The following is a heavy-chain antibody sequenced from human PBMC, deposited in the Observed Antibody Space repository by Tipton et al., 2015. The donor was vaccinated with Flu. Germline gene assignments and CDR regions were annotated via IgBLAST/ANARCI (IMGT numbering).Heavy chain of an antibody. CDR2: VHRTGSP. CDR3: VRRDYSNYVSEPKNWFDP. Sequence: TLSLTCSVSGDSFGSGYFWGWIRKLPGKGLEWIGNVHRTGSPYYNPSLRSRVIRTVEGAKNQFSLRLTSVTATYTAVYYCVRRDYSNYVSEPKNWFDPWGPGTLVTVSS. CDR1: GDSFGSGYF. V-gene: IGHV4-38-2*01. D-gene: IGHD4-11*01. J-gene: IGHJ5*02.